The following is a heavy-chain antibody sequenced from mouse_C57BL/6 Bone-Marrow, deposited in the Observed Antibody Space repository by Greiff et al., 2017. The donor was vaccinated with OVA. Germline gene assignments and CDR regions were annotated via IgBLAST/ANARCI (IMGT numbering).Heavy chain of an antibody. CDR2: INPGSGGT. Sequence: QVQLQQSGAELVRPGTSVKVSCKASGYAFTNYLIEWVKQRPGQGLEWIGVINPGSGGTNYNEKFKGKATLTADKSSSTAYMQLSSLTSEDSAVYFCARVYDYDAGFAYWGQGTLVTVSA. CDR3: ARVYDYDAGFAY. D-gene: IGHD2-4*01. J-gene: IGHJ3*01. V-gene: IGHV1-54*01. CDR1: GYAFTNYL.